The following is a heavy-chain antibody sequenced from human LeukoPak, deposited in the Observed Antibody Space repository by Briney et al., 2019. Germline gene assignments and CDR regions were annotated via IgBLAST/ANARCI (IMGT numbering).Heavy chain of an antibody. Sequence: ASVKVSCKASGYTFTSYGISWVRQAPGQGLEWMGWISAYNGNTNYAQKLQGRVTMTTDTSTSTAYMELRSLRSDDTAVYYCASWGTGVTSSYRLRPAFDIWGQGTMVTVSS. J-gene: IGHJ3*02. CDR3: ASWGTGVTSSYRLRPAFDI. CDR1: GYTFTSYG. D-gene: IGHD2-2*01. V-gene: IGHV1-18*01. CDR2: ISAYNGNT.